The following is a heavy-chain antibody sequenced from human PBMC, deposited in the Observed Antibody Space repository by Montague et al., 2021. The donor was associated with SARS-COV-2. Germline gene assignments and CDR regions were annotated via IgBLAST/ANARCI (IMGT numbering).Heavy chain of an antibody. CDR3: ARAFIAAAGTTSFDY. D-gene: IGHD6-13*01. V-gene: IGHV4-39*01. J-gene: IGHJ4*02. CDR1: GGSISSSSYF. CDR2: IYYSGST. Sequence: ETLSLTCTVSGGSISSSSYFWGWIRQPPGKGLEWIGSIYYSGSTYYNPSLKSRVTISVDTSKNQFSLKLSSVTAADTAVYYCARAFIAAAGTTSFDYWGQGTLVTVSS.